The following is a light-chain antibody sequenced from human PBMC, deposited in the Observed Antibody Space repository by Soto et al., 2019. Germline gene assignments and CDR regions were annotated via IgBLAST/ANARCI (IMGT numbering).Light chain of an antibody. CDR3: TSFTSSSTLPYV. J-gene: IGLJ1*01. CDR2: EVT. CDR1: ISDVGGYEY. Sequence: QSALTQPASVSGSPGQSITISCTGTISDVGGYEYVSWYQQHPGKAPKLLIYEVTNRPSGVSARFSGSKSANTASLTISGLQPDDEADYYCTSFTSSSTLPYVFGTGTKVTVL. V-gene: IGLV2-14*01.